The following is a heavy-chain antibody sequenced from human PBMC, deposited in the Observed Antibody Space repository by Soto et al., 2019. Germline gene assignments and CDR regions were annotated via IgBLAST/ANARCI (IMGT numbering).Heavy chain of an antibody. CDR1: GGSISSYY. CDR2: IFYSGIT. V-gene: IGHV4-59*01. CDR3: ARVGGVAARTFDY. J-gene: IGHJ4*02. Sequence: SETLSLTCIVSGGSISSYYCSWIRQPPWKGLEWIGYIFYSGITNYNPSLKSRVTISVDTSENQFSLNLRSVTAADTALYYCARVGGVAARTFDYWGQVTLVTVCS. D-gene: IGHD6-6*01.